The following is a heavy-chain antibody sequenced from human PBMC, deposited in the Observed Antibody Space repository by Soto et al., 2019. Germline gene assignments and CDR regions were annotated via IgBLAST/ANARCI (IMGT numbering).Heavy chain of an antibody. Sequence: PSETLSLTCTVSGGSISIGDYYWSWIRQPPGKGLEWIGYIYYSGSTYYNPSLKSRVTISVDTSKNQFSLKLSSVTAADTAVYYCARVPGGDFWSGYYDGYFDYWGQGTLVTVSS. CDR2: IYYSGST. CDR1: GGSISIGDYY. J-gene: IGHJ4*02. D-gene: IGHD3-3*01. CDR3: ARVPGGDFWSGYYDGYFDY. V-gene: IGHV4-30-4*01.